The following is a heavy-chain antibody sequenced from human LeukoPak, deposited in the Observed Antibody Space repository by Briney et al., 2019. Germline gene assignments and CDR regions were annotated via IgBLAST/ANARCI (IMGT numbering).Heavy chain of an antibody. CDR3: ARDWLAGNPYHAFDL. CDR1: GFTFSRYW. V-gene: IGHV3-7*01. J-gene: IGHJ3*01. CDR2: IKEDGSEK. D-gene: IGHD3-22*01. Sequence: GGSLRPSCAASGFTFSRYWMSWVRQAPGKGLECVANIKEDGSEKYYVDSVKGRFTISRDNAKNSLYLQMNGLRAEDTAVYYCARDWLAGNPYHAFDLWGKGTMVTVSS.